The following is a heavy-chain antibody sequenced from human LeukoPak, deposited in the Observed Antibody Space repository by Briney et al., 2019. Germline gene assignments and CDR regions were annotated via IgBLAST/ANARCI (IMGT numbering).Heavy chain of an antibody. V-gene: IGHV3-23*01. D-gene: IGHD3-9*01. CDR2: VSGHST. CDR1: GFTLRNYA. Sequence: GGSLRLSSAVSGFTLRNYAMYWVRQAPGKGLEWVSAVSGHSTYYADSVKGRFTMSRDTSKSTLYLQMNSLRAEDTAVYYCAKWGDYDILTGYYDPDYWGQGTLVTVSS. J-gene: IGHJ4*02. CDR3: AKWGDYDILTGYYDPDY.